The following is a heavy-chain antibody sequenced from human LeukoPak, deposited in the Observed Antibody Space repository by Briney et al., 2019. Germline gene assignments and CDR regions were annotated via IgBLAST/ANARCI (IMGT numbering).Heavy chain of an antibody. J-gene: IGHJ6*03. CDR1: GYSFTSYW. CDR2: IYPGDSDT. V-gene: IGHV5-51*01. D-gene: IGHD3-22*01. Sequence: GESLKISCKGSGYSFTSYWIGWVRQMPGKGLEWMGIIYPGDSDTRYSPSFQGQVTISADKSISTAYLQWSSLKASDTAMYYCARHKSYDSSGYYDYYYYYTDVWGKGTTVTVSS. CDR3: ARHKSYDSSGYYDYYYYYTDV.